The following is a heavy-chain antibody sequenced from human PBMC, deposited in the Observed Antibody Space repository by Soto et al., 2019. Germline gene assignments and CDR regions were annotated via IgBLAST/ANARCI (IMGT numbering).Heavy chain of an antibody. Sequence: GGSLRLSCAASGFTFSSYGMHWVRQAPGKGLEWVAVISYDGSNKYYADSVKGRFTISRDNSKNTLYLQMNSLRAEDTAVYYCAKAPLAVAGSFDYWGQGTLVTVSS. CDR2: ISYDGSNK. CDR1: GFTFSSYG. CDR3: AKAPLAVAGSFDY. V-gene: IGHV3-30*18. D-gene: IGHD6-19*01. J-gene: IGHJ4*02.